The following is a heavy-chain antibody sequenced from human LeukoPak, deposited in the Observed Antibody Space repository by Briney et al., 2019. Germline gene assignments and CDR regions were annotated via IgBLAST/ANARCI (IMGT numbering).Heavy chain of an antibody. D-gene: IGHD2-2*01. Sequence: SVKVSCKASGGTFSSYAISWVRQAPGQGLEWMGGIIPIFGTANYAKKFQGRVTITADKSTSTAYMELSSLRSEDTAVYYCARVVVPAANHFYYYGMDVWGKGTTVTVSS. J-gene: IGHJ6*04. CDR2: IIPIFGTA. CDR3: ARVVVPAANHFYYYGMDV. CDR1: GGTFSSYA. V-gene: IGHV1-69*06.